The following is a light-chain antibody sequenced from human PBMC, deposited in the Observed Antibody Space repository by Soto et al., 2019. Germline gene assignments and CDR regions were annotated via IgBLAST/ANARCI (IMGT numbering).Light chain of an antibody. J-gene: IGLJ1*01. CDR2: DVS. CDR1: SSDVGGYNY. Sequence: QSALTQPPSASGSPGQSVTISCAGTSSDVGGYNYVSWYLQHPGKAPKLMIYDVSKRPSGVSNRFSGSKSGNTASLTIFGLQAEDEADYYCSSYISSSTLNVFGTGTKVTVL. V-gene: IGLV2-14*01. CDR3: SSYISSSTLNV.